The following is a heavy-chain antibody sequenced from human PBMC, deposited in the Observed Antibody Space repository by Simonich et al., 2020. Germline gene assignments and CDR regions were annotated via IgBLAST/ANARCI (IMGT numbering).Heavy chain of an antibody. Sequence: EVQLVESGGGLVQPGGSLRLSCAASGFTFSSYSRNWVRQAPGKGLECVSTISSSSSYIYNADSVKGRFTISRDNAKNSLYLQMNSLRAEDTAVYYCARGSTENWYFDLWGRGTLVTVSS. CDR1: GFTFSSYS. V-gene: IGHV3-21*01. J-gene: IGHJ2*01. D-gene: IGHD2-2*01. CDR2: ISSSSSYI. CDR3: ARGSTENWYFDL.